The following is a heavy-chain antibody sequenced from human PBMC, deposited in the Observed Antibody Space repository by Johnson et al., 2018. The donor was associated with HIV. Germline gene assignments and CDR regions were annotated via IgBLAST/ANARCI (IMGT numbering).Heavy chain of an antibody. V-gene: IGHV3-30-3*01. D-gene: IGHD6-6*01. CDR3: ARRGYSSSGGAFDI. J-gene: IGHJ3*02. Sequence: QVQLVESGGGVVQPGRSLRLSCAASGFTFSSYAMHWVRQAPGKGLEWVAVISYDGRNKYYADSVKGRFTISSDNSKHTLYLQMNSLRAEDTAVYYCARRGYSSSGGAFDIWGQGTMVTVSS. CDR2: ISYDGRNK. CDR1: GFTFSSYA.